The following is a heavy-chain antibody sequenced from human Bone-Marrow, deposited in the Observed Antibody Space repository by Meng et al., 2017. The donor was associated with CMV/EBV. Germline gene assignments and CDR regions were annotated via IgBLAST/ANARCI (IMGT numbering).Heavy chain of an antibody. D-gene: IGHD3-3*01. J-gene: IGHJ4*02. CDR2: MNPNSGNT. V-gene: IGHV1-8*01. CDR3: ARTYFLRFLGWSLLLGY. CDR1: GYTFTSYD. Sequence: ASVKVSCKASGYTFTSYDINWVRQATGQGLEWMGWMNPNSGNTGYAQKFQGRVTMNRITSISTAYMEMSSLRSEDTAVYYCARTYFLRFLGWSLLLGYWGQGTLDTVSS.